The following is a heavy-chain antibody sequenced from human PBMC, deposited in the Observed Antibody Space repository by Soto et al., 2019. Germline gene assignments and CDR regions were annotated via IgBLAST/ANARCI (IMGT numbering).Heavy chain of an antibody. V-gene: IGHV1-69*01. CDR2: IIPMLRTA. Sequence: QVQLVQAGAEVKKPGSSVWVSCKASGGTFRTDAFSWVRQAPGQGLEWMGGIIPMLRTANYTQKFQGRVTITADESTNTAYMELSGLRSADTAVYYCARACFLIGGFRSNLYCFDCWGQATLVTLSS. D-gene: IGHD2-15*01. CDR3: ARACFLIGGFRSNLYCFDC. CDR1: GGTFRTDA. J-gene: IGHJ4*02.